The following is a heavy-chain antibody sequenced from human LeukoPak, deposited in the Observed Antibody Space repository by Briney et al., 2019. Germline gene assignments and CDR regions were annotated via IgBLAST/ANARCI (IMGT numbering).Heavy chain of an antibody. Sequence: PGGSLRLSCAASGFTFSSYAMHWVRQAPGKGLEWVAVISYDGSNKYYADSVKGRFTISRDNSKNTLYLQMNSLRAEDTAVYYCAGVSSGCCAFDIWGQGTMVTVSS. CDR1: GFTFSSYA. CDR3: AGVSSGCCAFDI. D-gene: IGHD6-19*01. V-gene: IGHV3-30-3*01. J-gene: IGHJ3*02. CDR2: ISYDGSNK.